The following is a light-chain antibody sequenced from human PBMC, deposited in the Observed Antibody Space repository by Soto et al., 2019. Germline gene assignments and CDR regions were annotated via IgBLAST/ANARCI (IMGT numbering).Light chain of an antibody. V-gene: IGKV2-28*01. Sequence: DIVMTQSPLSLTVTPGEPASISCGSSRSLLKANGYTYFHWFLQKPGQSPQLLIYLGYTRAPGVADRFSGAGSGKDFTLKISRVEADDVGFYYCMQTLESRTFGQGTKLEIK. CDR2: LGY. CDR1: RSLLKANGYTY. CDR3: MQTLESRT. J-gene: IGKJ1*01.